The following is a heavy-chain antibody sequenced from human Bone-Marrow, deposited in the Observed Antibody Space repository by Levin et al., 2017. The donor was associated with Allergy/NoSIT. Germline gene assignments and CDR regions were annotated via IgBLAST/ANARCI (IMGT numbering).Heavy chain of an antibody. Sequence: SCTASGFTFGGYAMSWFRQAPGKGLEWVGFIRSNAYGGTTQYAASVTGRFTISRDDSKSIAYLQMNSLETEDASVYYCTRSNYDMLPGPLVHVFDIWGQGTMVTVSS. V-gene: IGHV3-49*03. CDR2: IRSNAYGGTT. CDR1: GFTFGGYA. D-gene: IGHD3-9*01. J-gene: IGHJ3*02. CDR3: TRSNYDMLPGPLVHVFDI.